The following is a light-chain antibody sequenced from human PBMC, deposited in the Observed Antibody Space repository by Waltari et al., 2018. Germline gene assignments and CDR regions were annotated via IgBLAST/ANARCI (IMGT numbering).Light chain of an antibody. CDR2: DVS. J-gene: IGKJ3*01. Sequence: DIVMTQTPLSLPVTLGEPASISCRSSQSLLDSDDGNTYLDWYLQKPGQSPQLLIYDVSNRASGVPDRFRGSGSDTDFTLMINRVEAEDFGVYYCMQGVEYPFTFGPGTKLEI. CDR1: QSLLDSDDGNTY. CDR3: MQGVEYPFT. V-gene: IGKV2-40*01.